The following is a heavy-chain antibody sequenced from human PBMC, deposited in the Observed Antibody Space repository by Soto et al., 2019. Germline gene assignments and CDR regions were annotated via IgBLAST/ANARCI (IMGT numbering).Heavy chain of an antibody. CDR3: ARDLMIVVVSAFGAFDI. J-gene: IGHJ3*02. CDR1: GYTFTSSA. V-gene: IGHV1-3*01. CDR2: INAGNGNT. Sequence: QVQLVQSGAEVKKPGASVKVSCKASGYTFTSSAIHWLRQAPGQRLEWMGWINAGNGNTKYSQKFQDRVTITRDTSASTVYMELSSMRSEDTAVYYCARDLMIVVVSAFGAFDIWGQGTMVTVSS. D-gene: IGHD3-22*01.